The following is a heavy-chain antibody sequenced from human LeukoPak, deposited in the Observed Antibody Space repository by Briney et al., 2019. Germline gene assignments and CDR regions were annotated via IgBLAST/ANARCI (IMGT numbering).Heavy chain of an antibody. D-gene: IGHD1-14*01. CDR2: VFYTGST. CDR3: ARCPRIKIDP. V-gene: IGHV4-59*11. J-gene: IGHJ5*02. CDR1: GGSISRHY. Sequence: PSETLSLTCTVSGGSISRHYWSWIRQPPGKGLEWIGYVFYTGSTNYNPSLKSRVTISLDTSKNQFSLKLSSVTAADTAVYYCARCPRIKIDPWGQGTLVTVSS.